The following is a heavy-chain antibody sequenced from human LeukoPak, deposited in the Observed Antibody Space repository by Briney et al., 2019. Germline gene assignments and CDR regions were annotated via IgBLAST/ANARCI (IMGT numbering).Heavy chain of an antibody. V-gene: IGHV4-4*07. D-gene: IGHD6-6*01. J-gene: IGHJ4*02. CDR1: GGSISSYY. Sequence: PSETLSLTCTVSGGSISSYYWSWIRQPAGKGLEWIGRIYTSGSTNYNPSLKSRVTMSVDTSKNQVSLRLSSVTAADTAVYYCARGSSFSIAAPKLDYWGQGTLVTVSS. CDR3: ARGSSFSIAAPKLDY. CDR2: IYTSGST.